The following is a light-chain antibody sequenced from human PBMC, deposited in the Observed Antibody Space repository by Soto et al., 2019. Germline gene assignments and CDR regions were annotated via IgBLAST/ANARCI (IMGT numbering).Light chain of an antibody. J-gene: IGLJ2*01. CDR1: KLGDKY. V-gene: IGLV3-1*01. CDR3: QAWDSSVDVV. Sequence: SSELTQPPSVSVSPGQTASITCSGDKLGDKYACWYQQKPGQSPVLVIYQDSERPSGIPERFSGSNSGNTATLTISGTQAMDEADYYCQAWDSSVDVVFGGGTKLTVL. CDR2: QDS.